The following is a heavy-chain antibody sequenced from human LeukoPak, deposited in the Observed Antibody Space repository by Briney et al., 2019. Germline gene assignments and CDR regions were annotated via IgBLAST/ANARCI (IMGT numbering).Heavy chain of an antibody. CDR3: AKDRYYYDSSGYPVFDY. CDR1: GFTFSSYA. CDR2: ISGRGGST. Sequence: PGGSLRLSCAASGFTFSSYAMSWVRQAPGKGLEWVSAISGRGGSTYYADSVKGRFTISRDNSKNTLYLQMNSLRAEDTAVYYCAKDRYYYDSSGYPVFDYWGQGTLVTVSS. J-gene: IGHJ4*02. V-gene: IGHV3-23*01. D-gene: IGHD3-22*01.